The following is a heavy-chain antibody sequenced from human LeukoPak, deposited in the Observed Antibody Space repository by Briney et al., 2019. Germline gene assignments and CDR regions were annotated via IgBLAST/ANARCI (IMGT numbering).Heavy chain of an antibody. CDR3: ARTVGPKPIDY. V-gene: IGHV3-21*01. CDR1: GFTFSSYS. J-gene: IGHJ4*02. CDR2: ISSSSSYI. D-gene: IGHD2-15*01. Sequence: GGSLRLSCAASGFTFSSYSMNWVSQASGKGREWVSSISSSSSYIYYADSVKGRFTISRDNAKNSLHLPMNSLSAEDTAAYYCARTVGPKPIDYWGQGTLVTVSS.